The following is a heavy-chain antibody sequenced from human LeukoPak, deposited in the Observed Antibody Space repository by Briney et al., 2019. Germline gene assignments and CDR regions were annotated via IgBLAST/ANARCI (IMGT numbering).Heavy chain of an antibody. D-gene: IGHD2-2*01. CDR1: GFTFSSYA. CDR3: AAIVVVPAAPTWGAFDY. J-gene: IGHJ4*02. CDR2: ISGRGGST. Sequence: GGSLRLSCAASGFTFSSYAMSWVRQAPGKGLEWVSAISGRGGSTYYADSVKGRFTISRDNSKNTLYLQMNSLRAEDTAVYYCAAIVVVPAAPTWGAFDYWGQGTLVTVSS. V-gene: IGHV3-23*01.